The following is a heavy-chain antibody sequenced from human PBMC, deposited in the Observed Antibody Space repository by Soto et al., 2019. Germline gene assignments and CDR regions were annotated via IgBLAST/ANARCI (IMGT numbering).Heavy chain of an antibody. CDR3: ARDRYCSGVSCYSRPNFDY. J-gene: IGHJ4*02. V-gene: IGHV1-18*01. CDR2: ISTYNCNT. D-gene: IGHD2-15*01. CDR1: GYTFTSYG. Sequence: VQLVQSGAEVKKPGASVKVSCEASGYTFTSYGISWVRQAPGQGLEWMGWISTYNCNTNHVQKLQGRVTMTTDTSTTTAYMELRSLRSDDTAVYYCARDRYCSGVSCYSRPNFDYWGQGTLVTVSS.